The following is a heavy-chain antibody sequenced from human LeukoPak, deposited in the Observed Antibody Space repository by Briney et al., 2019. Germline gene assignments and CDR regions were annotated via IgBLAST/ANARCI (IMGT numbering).Heavy chain of an antibody. D-gene: IGHD4-17*01. J-gene: IGHJ3*02. Sequence: ASVKVSCKASGYTFTSYYMHWVRQAPGQGLEWMGIINPSGGSTSYAQKFQGRVTMTRDTSTSTVYMELSSLRSEDTAVYYCARGGGDYGDYEAFDIWGQGTMVTVSS. CDR2: INPSGGST. V-gene: IGHV1-46*01. CDR3: ARGGGDYGDYEAFDI. CDR1: GYTFTSYY.